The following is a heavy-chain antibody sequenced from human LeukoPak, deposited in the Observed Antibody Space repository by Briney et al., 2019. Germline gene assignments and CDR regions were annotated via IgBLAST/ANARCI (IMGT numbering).Heavy chain of an antibody. CDR1: GGSISSYY. J-gene: IGHJ4*02. D-gene: IGHD5-24*01. V-gene: IGHV4-59*01. Sequence: KTSETLSLTCTVSGGSISSYYWSWIRQPPGKGLEWIGYIYYSGSTNYNPSLKSRVTISVDMSKNQFSLKLSSVTAADTAVYYCAREGEMATSAFDYWGQGTLVTVSS. CDR3: AREGEMATSAFDY. CDR2: IYYSGST.